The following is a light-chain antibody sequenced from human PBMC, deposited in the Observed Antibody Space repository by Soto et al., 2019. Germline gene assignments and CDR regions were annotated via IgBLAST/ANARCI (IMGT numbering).Light chain of an antibody. CDR3: QQRSNWRYT. CDR1: QSVSSY. J-gene: IGKJ2*01. CDR2: DAS. V-gene: IGKV3-11*01. Sequence: EIVLTQSPATLSLSPGERATLSCRASQSVSSYLAWYQQKPGQAPRLLIYDASNRATGIPARFSGSGSGTDFTLTSSSLEPEEFAVYYCQQRSNWRYTFGQGTKLEIK.